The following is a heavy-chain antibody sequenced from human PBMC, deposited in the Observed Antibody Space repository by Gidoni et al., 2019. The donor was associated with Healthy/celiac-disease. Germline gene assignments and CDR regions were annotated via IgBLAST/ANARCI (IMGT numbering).Heavy chain of an antibody. D-gene: IGHD1-26*01. V-gene: IGHV3-23*01. Sequence: EVQLLESGGALAQPGGSLRPPCAAAGFTFSSYAMSWVRQAPGKGLEWVSAISGSGGSTYYADSVKGRFTISRDTSKNTLYLQMNSLRAEDTAVYYCAESGRSSTTEDYWGQGTLVTVSS. J-gene: IGHJ4*02. CDR1: GFTFSSYA. CDR2: ISGSGGST. CDR3: AESGRSSTTEDY.